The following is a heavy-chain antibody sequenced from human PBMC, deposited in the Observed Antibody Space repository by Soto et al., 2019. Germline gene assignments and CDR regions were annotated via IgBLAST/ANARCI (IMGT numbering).Heavy chain of an antibody. CDR2: IKWDASEK. D-gene: IGHD3-10*01. CDR1: RFTVESYG. J-gene: IGHJ4*01. Sequence: PSGSMKLSRAACRFTVESYGMTWVCRATGKGLEWLATIKWDASEKKYVDSVKGRFTMSRDNAKNSLYLQMDSLRAEDTAVYYCARDSGYGSGTSVNHYLDCWGDGTLVTVSS. CDR3: ARDSGYGSGTSVNHYLDC. V-gene: IGHV3-7*01.